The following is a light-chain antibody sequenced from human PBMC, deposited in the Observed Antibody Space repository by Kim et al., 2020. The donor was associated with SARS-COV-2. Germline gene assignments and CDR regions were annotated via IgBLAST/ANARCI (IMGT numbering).Light chain of an antibody. CDR3: LQDYNYPRT. J-gene: IGKJ1*01. Sequence: AIQMTQSPSSLSAFVGDRVTITCRASQGIRNDLGWYQQKPGKAPKLLIFAASTLESGVPSRFSGSGSGTDFTLTISSLQPEDFATYYCLQDYNYPRTFGQGTKVHIK. CDR1: QGIRND. V-gene: IGKV1-6*01. CDR2: AAS.